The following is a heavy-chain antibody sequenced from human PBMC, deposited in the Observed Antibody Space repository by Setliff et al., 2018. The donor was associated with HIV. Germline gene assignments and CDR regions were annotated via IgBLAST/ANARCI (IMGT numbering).Heavy chain of an antibody. CDR2: IIPILGMA. CDR1: GDTFSKYA. V-gene: IGHV1-69*10. Sequence: SVKVSCKASGDTFSKYAISWVRQAPGQGLEWMGGIIPILGMANYAQKFQGRVTITADKSTSTAYMELSSLRSEDTAVYYCARGVDGYYYDSSGFRWFDPWGQGTLVTVSS. CDR3: ARGVDGYYYDSSGFRWFDP. J-gene: IGHJ5*02. D-gene: IGHD3-22*01.